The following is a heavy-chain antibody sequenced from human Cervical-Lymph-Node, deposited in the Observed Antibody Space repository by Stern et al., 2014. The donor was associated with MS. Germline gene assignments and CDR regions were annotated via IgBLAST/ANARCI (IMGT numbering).Heavy chain of an antibody. CDR2: IYTSGST. Sequence: QLQLQESGPGLVKPSQTLSLTCTVSGGSISSGSYYWSWIRQPAGKGLEWIGRIYTSGSTNYNPSLRRRFPISVDAPKNRSPLKRGCVTAADTAVYYCARDCRLRYFDNYGMDVWGQGTTVTVSS. CDR3: ARDCRLRYFDNYGMDV. J-gene: IGHJ6*02. V-gene: IGHV4-61*02. D-gene: IGHD3-9*01. CDR1: GGSISSGSYY.